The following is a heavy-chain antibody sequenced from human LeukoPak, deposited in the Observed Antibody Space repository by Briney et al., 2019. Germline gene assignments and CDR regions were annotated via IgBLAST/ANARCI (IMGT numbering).Heavy chain of an antibody. J-gene: IGHJ3*02. CDR2: IDWDDDK. V-gene: IGHV2-70*11. Sequence: LRLSCAASGFTFSSYWMSWIRQPPGKALEWLARIDWDDDKYYSTSLKTRLTISKDTSKNQVVLTMTNMDPVDTATYYCARISEERYVAFDIWGQGTMVTVSS. D-gene: IGHD1-14*01. CDR3: ARISEERYVAFDI. CDR1: GFTFSSYW.